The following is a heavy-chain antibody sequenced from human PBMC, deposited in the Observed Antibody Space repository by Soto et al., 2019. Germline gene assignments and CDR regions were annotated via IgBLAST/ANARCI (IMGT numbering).Heavy chain of an antibody. V-gene: IGHV4-39*02. Sequence: SETLSLTCTVSGGSISSGGYYWSWIRQHPGKGLEWIGGISYSGSTYYNPSLKSRLTISVDTSKNHFSLKLTSVTAADTAVYFCARRGSRLSVAVAAFDYWSQGTLVTVSS. CDR2: ISYSGST. CDR1: GGSISSGGYY. D-gene: IGHD6-19*01. J-gene: IGHJ4*02. CDR3: ARRGSRLSVAVAAFDY.